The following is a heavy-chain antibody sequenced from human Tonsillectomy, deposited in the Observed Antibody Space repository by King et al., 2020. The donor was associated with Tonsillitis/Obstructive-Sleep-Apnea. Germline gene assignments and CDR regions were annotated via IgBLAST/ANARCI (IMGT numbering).Heavy chain of an antibody. V-gene: IGHV3-23*04. J-gene: IGHJ4*02. Sequence: QLVQSGGGLVQPGGSLRLSCTTSGFTFTNYAMSWVRQAPGKGLEWVSGISASGYTTYYSDSVKGRFTLSRDTSKNTLYLQMNSLRAEDTAVYYCAKGGDIVVDLVGYWGQGTLVTVSS. CDR1: GFTFTNYA. CDR3: AKGGDIVVDLVGY. D-gene: IGHD2-15*01. CDR2: ISASGYTT.